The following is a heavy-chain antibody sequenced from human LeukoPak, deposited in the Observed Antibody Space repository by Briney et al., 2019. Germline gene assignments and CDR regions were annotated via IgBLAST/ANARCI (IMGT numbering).Heavy chain of an antibody. D-gene: IGHD3-22*01. CDR1: GGTFSSYA. J-gene: IGHJ4*02. V-gene: IGHV1-69*13. CDR2: IIPIFGTA. CDR3: ARVPLGYYYDSSGYYLGY. Sequence: SVKVSCKASGGTFSSYAISWVRQAPGQGLEWMGGIIPIFGTANYAQKFQGGVTITADESTSTAYMELSSLRSEDTAVYYCARVPLGYYYDSSGYYLGYWGQGTLVTVSS.